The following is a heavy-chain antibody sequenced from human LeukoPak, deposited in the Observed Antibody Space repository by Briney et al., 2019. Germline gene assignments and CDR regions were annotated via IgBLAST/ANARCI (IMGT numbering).Heavy chain of an antibody. J-gene: IGHJ6*03. V-gene: IGHV3-30*18. CDR3: AKGTRGDGWNYYYYMDV. CDR2: ISYDGSNK. CDR1: GFTFSSYG. Sequence: PGRSLRLSCAASGFTFSSYGMHWVRQAPGKGLEWVAVISYDGSNKCYADSVKGRFTISRDNSKNTLYLQMNSLRAEDTALYYCAKGTRGDGWNYYYYMDVWGKGTTVTISS. D-gene: IGHD5-24*01.